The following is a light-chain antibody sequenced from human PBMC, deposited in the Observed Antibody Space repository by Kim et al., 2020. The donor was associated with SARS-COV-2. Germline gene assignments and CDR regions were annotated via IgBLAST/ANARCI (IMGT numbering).Light chain of an antibody. V-gene: IGKV1-17*01. J-gene: IGKJ1*01. CDR1: QGIRND. Sequence: ASVGDRVTSTCRASQGIRNDLGWYQQKPGEPPKRLISAASSLQSGVPSRFSGSGSETQFTLTISSLRPEDFATYYCLQYNDFPWTFGQGTKVDIK. CDR3: LQYNDFPWT. CDR2: AAS.